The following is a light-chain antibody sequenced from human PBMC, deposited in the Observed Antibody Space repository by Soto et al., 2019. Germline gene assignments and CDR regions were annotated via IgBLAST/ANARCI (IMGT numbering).Light chain of an antibody. CDR3: QQYGSSPRT. CDR2: GAS. CDR1: QTVYNGY. Sequence: ENVLTQSPGTLSLSPGERANLSCMASQTVYNGYLAWYQQKPGQAPRLLIYGASSRATGIPDRFSGSGSGTDFTLTISRLEPEDFAVYYCQQYGSSPRTFGQGTKVDIK. V-gene: IGKV3-20*01. J-gene: IGKJ1*01.